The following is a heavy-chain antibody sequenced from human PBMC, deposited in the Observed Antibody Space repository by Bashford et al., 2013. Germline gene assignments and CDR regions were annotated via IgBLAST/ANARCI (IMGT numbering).Heavy chain of an antibody. CDR2: IYWDDDK. CDR1: GFSLSTSGVG. CDR3: LDY. D-gene: IGHD4-23*01. J-gene: IGHJ4*02. Sequence: SGPTLVKPTQTLTLTCTFSGFSLSTSGVGVGWIRQPPGKALEWLALIYWDDDKRYSPSLKSRLTITKDTLGADDTAVYYCARVGTYGGNSGLDYWGQGTLVTVSS. V-gene: IGHV2-5*02.